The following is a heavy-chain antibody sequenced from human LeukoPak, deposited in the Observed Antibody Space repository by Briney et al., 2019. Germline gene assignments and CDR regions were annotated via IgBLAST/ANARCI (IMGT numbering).Heavy chain of an antibody. V-gene: IGHV3-30*03. D-gene: IGHD3-10*01. Sequence: PGGSLRLSCAASGFIFSSYSMNWVRQAPGKGLEWVAVISYDGSNKYYADSVKGRFTISRDNSKNTLYLQMNSLRAEDTAVYYCARDSVLLWFGEAFDYWGQGTLVTVSS. CDR1: GFIFSSYS. CDR3: ARDSVLLWFGEAFDY. CDR2: ISYDGSNK. J-gene: IGHJ4*02.